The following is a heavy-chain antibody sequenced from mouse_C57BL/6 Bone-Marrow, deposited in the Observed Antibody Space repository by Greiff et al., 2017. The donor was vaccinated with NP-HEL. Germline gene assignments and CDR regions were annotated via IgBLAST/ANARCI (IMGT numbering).Heavy chain of an antibody. CDR1: GYAFSSYW. CDR3: ARDGGSHWFAY. J-gene: IGHJ3*01. Sequence: LVESGAELVKPGASVKISCKASGYAFSSYWMNWVKQRPGKGLEWIGQIYPGDGDTNYNGKFKGKATLTADKSSSTAYMQLSSLTSEDSAVYFCARDGGSHWFAYWGQGTLVTVSA. D-gene: IGHD2-3*01. CDR2: IYPGDGDT. V-gene: IGHV1-80*01.